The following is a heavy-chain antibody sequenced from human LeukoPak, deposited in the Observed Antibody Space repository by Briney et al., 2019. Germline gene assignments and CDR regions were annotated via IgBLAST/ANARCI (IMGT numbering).Heavy chain of an antibody. CDR2: INPSGGST. CDR3: ARGLGWAHDAFDI. CDR1: GYTFTSYY. Sequence: GASEKVSCKASGYTFTSYYMHWVRQAPGQGLEWVGIINPSGGSTSYAQKFQGRVTMTRDTSTSPVYMELSSLRSEDTAVYYCARGLGWAHDAFDIWGQGTMVTVSS. V-gene: IGHV1-46*01. D-gene: IGHD4-23*01. J-gene: IGHJ3*02.